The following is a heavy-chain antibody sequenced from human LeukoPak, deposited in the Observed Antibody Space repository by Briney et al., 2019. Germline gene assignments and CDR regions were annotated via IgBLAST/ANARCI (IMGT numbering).Heavy chain of an antibody. D-gene: IGHD2-21*01. CDR3: TIIPNVILFTHYFEY. V-gene: IGHV1-69*11. CDR1: GGVFTTYA. CDR2: IIPFLGTT. J-gene: IGHJ4*02. Sequence: SVKASCKASGGVFTTYAISWVRQAPGQGLEWMGSIIPFLGTTNYAQKFQGRVTITADEPTRTAYMELTYVRSDDTAVYYCTIIPNVILFTHYFEYWGQGTLVTVSS.